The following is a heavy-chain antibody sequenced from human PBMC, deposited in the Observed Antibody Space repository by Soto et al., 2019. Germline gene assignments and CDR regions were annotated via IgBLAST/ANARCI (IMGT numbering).Heavy chain of an antibody. D-gene: IGHD3-22*01. CDR1: GGSISSSSYY. J-gene: IGHJ4*02. Sequence: PSETLSLTCTVSGGSISSSSYYWSWIRQPPGKGLEWIGSIYYSGSTYYNPSLKSRVTISVDTSKNQFSLKLSSVTAADTAVYYCARMVIGYYYDSSGYYRGYYFDYWGQGTLVTVSS. CDR2: IYYSGST. CDR3: ARMVIGYYYDSSGYYRGYYFDY. V-gene: IGHV4-39*01.